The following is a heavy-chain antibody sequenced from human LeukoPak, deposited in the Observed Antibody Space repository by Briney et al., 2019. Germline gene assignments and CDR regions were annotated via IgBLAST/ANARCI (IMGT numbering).Heavy chain of an antibody. Sequence: PGGSLRLSCAASGFTLSHYWMHWVRQGPGKGLVWVSLIQNDGSTTNYADFVKGRFTISRDNAKNTLYLQMNSLRDEDTAVYYCARGGYPGAFDYWGRGALVTVSS. CDR2: IQNDGSTT. D-gene: IGHD5-12*01. J-gene: IGHJ4*02. CDR3: ARGGYPGAFDY. V-gene: IGHV3-74*01. CDR1: GFTLSHYW.